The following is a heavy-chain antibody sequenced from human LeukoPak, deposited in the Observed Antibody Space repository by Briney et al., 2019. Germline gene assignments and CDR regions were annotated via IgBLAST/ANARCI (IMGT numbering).Heavy chain of an antibody. J-gene: IGHJ4*02. CDR2: ITNSGSST. CDR3: AREASGNYYVFDS. D-gene: IGHD1-26*01. Sequence: PGGSLRLSCAASGFCFSNYYVSWIRQAPGKGLEWVSYITNSGSSTHYADAVKGRFTISRDNVKKSVHLHMTSLRAEDTGVYYCAREASGNYYVFDSWGQGTLVTVSS. V-gene: IGHV3-11*04. CDR1: GFCFSNYY.